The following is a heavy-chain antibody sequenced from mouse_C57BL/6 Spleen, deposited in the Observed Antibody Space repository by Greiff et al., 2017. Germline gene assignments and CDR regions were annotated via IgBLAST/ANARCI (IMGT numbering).Heavy chain of an antibody. D-gene: IGHD4-1*01. CDR1: GYTFTSSW. J-gene: IGHJ1*03. Sequence: VQLQQPGAELVMPGASVKLSCKASGYTFTSSWMHWVKQRPGQGLEWIGEIDPSDSYTNYNQKFKGKSTLTVDKSSSTAYMQLSSLTSEDSAVYYCARKVGRGWYVDVWGTGTTVTVSS. CDR3: ARKVGRGWYVDV. CDR2: IDPSDSYT. V-gene: IGHV1-69*01.